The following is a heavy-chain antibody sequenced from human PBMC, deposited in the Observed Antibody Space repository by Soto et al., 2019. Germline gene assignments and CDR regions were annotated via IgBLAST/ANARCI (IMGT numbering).Heavy chain of an antibody. D-gene: IGHD1-26*01. CDR3: ATPSARPSGSLDH. V-gene: IGHV1-69*01. J-gene: IGHJ4*02. Sequence: QVQLVQSVAEVKKPGSSVKVSCKASGGTFSSYAISWVRQAPGQGLEWMGGIIPIFGTANYAQKFQGRVTITADESTSTAYMELRSLRSEDTAVYYCATPSARPSGSLDHWGQGTLVTVSS. CDR2: IIPIFGTA. CDR1: GGTFSSYA.